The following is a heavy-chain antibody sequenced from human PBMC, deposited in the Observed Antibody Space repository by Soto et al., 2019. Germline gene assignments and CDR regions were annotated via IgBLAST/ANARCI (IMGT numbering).Heavy chain of an antibody. CDR2: IDWNGRST. V-gene: IGHV3-20*04. CDR1: GFTFDDYG. CDR3: ARVRTAISVDAFDI. Sequence: AGGSLRLSCAASGFTFDDYGMTWVRQAPGKGLEWVSGIDWNGRSTGYADSVKGRFTISRDNAKSSLYLQMNSLRAEDTALYYCARVRTAISVDAFDIWGQGTMVTVSS. J-gene: IGHJ3*02. D-gene: IGHD2-21*02.